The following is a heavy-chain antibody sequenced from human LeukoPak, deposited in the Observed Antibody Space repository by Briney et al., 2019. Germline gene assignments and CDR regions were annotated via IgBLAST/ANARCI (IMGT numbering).Heavy chain of an antibody. Sequence: PGGSLRLSCAASRFTFSGYWMSWVRQAPGKGLEWVANIKQDGSEKYYVDSVKGRFTISRDNAKNSLYLQMNSLRAEDTAVYYCARDIPPTDYWGQGTLVTVSS. V-gene: IGHV3-7*01. D-gene: IGHD4-17*01. J-gene: IGHJ4*02. CDR3: ARDIPPTDY. CDR1: RFTFSGYW. CDR2: IKQDGSEK.